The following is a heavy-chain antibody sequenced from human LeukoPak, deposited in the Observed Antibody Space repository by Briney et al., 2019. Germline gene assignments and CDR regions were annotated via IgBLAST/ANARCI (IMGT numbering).Heavy chain of an antibody. V-gene: IGHV3-30-3*01. Sequence: GGSLRLSCAASGFTFSSYAMHWVRQAPGKGLEWVAVISYDGSNKYYADSVKGRFTISRDNSKNTLYLQMNSLRAEDTAVYYCAGSYYDILTGYPPPPNFDYWGQGTLVTVSS. J-gene: IGHJ4*02. CDR1: GFTFSSYA. D-gene: IGHD3-9*01. CDR3: AGSYYDILTGYPPPPNFDY. CDR2: ISYDGSNK.